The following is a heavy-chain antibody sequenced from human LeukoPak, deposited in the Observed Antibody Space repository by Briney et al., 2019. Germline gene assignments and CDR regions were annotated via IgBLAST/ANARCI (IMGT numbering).Heavy chain of an antibody. CDR3: ARALTRGGYKSPRWFDP. V-gene: IGHV1-46*01. CDR1: GYTFTSYG. Sequence: ASVKVSCKASGYTFTSYGISWVRQAPGQGLEWMGIINPSGGSTSYAQKFQGRVTMTRDTSTSTVYMELSSLRSEDTAVYYCARALTRGGYKSPRWFDPWGQGTLVTVSS. CDR2: INPSGGST. D-gene: IGHD5-24*01. J-gene: IGHJ5*02.